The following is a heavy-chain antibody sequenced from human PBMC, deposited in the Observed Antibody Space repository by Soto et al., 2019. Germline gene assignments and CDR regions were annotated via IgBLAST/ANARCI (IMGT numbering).Heavy chain of an antibody. J-gene: IGHJ6*02. Sequence: PSETLSLTCAVYGGSFSGYYWSWIRQPPGKGLEWIGEINHSGSTNYNPSLKSRVTISVDTSKNQFSLKLSSVTAADTAVYYCARDQRVDTAMVKSYYYYGMDVWGQGTTVTVSS. CDR2: INHSGST. V-gene: IGHV4-34*01. D-gene: IGHD5-18*01. CDR1: GGSFSGYY. CDR3: ARDQRVDTAMVKSYYYYGMDV.